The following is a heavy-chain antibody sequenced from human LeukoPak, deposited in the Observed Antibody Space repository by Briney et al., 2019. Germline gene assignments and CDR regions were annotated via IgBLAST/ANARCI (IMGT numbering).Heavy chain of an antibody. J-gene: IGHJ4*02. V-gene: IGHV4-59*01. Sequence: PSETLSLTCTVSGGSISSYYWIWIRQPPGKGLEWIGYIHYSGSTNYNPSLESRVTISVDTSKNQFSLRLSSVTAADTAVYYCASGWGYFDFWGQGTLLTVSS. CDR2: IHYSGST. D-gene: IGHD3-16*01. CDR3: ASGWGYFDF. CDR1: GGSISSYY.